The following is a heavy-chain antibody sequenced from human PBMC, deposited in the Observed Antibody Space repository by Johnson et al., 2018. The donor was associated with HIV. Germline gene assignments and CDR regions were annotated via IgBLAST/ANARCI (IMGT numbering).Heavy chain of an antibody. D-gene: IGHD6-13*01. Sequence: VQLVESGGGLVKPGGSLRLSCAASGFTVSRNYMSWVRQAPGKGLEWVSVIYSGGTTYYADSVKGRFTISRDTSENTVHLQMNDLRAEDTAVYYCALSGGAAAYDAFDIWGQGTMVTVSS. V-gene: IGHV3-66*01. CDR2: IYSGGTT. CDR1: GFTVSRNY. CDR3: ALSGGAAAYDAFDI. J-gene: IGHJ3*02.